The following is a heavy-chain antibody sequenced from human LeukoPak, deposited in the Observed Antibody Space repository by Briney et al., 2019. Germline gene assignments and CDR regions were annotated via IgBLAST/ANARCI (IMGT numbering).Heavy chain of an antibody. D-gene: IGHD2-2*01. Sequence: GGSLRLSCAASGFTFSSYGMHWVRQAPGKGLEWGAFIRYDGSNKYYADSVKGRFTISRDNSKNTLYLQMNSLRAEDTAVYYCAKDGDCSSTSCYVPLAYYYYYMDVWGKGTTVTVSS. CDR1: GFTFSSYG. CDR3: AKDGDCSSTSCYVPLAYYYYYMDV. J-gene: IGHJ6*03. V-gene: IGHV3-30*02. CDR2: IRYDGSNK.